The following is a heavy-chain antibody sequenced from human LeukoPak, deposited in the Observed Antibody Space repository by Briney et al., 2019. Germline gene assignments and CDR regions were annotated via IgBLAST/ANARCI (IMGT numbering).Heavy chain of an antibody. CDR3: ARDRIAARPVDAFDI. J-gene: IGHJ3*02. CDR2: IKQDGSEK. D-gene: IGHD6-6*01. V-gene: IGHV3-7*01. CDR1: GLTFSEHW. Sequence: GGSLRLSCEASGLTFSEHWMTWVRQAPGKGPEWVATIKQDGSEKYYLDSVKGRFTISRDNAKNSLYLQMNSLRAEDTAVYYCARDRIAARPVDAFDIWGQGTMVTVSS.